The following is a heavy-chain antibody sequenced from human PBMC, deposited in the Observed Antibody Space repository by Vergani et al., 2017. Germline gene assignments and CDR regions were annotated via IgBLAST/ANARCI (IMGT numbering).Heavy chain of an antibody. CDR2: ISGSGGST. Sequence: EVQLLESGGGLVQPGGSLRLSCAASGFTFSSYAMSWVRQAPGKGLEWVSAISGSGGSTYYADSVKGRFTISSDNSKNTLYLQMNSLRAEDTAVYYCARDLPAGGLWFGELLYYYYGMDVWGQGTTVTVSS. J-gene: IGHJ6*02. D-gene: IGHD3-10*01. V-gene: IGHV3-23*01. CDR3: ARDLPAGGLWFGELLYYYYGMDV. CDR1: GFTFSSYA.